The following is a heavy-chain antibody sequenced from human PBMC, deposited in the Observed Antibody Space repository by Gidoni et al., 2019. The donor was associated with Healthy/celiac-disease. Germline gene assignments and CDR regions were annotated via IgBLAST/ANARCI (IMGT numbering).Heavy chain of an antibody. CDR3: ARDQFQLSRGIDYYYGMDV. CDR2: ISSSSSYI. V-gene: IGHV3-21*01. CDR1: GITFSSYR. Sequence: EVQRVESGGGLVKPGGSLRLSCAASGITFSSYRMNWVRQAPGKGLELVSSISSSSSYIYYADSVKGRFTISRDNAKNSLYLQMNSLRAEDTAVYYCARDQFQLSRGIDYYYGMDVWGQGTTVTVSS. J-gene: IGHJ6*02. D-gene: IGHD3-16*02.